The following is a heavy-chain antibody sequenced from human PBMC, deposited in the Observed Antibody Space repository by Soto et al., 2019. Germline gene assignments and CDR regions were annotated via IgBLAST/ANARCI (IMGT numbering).Heavy chain of an antibody. CDR1: GLTFSSYG. Sequence: GGSLRLSCAASGLTFSSYGMHWVRQAPGKGLERVAVILYDGSNKYYADSVKGRFTISRDNSKNTLYLQINSLRAEDTAVYYCAKHEEYSSSAVSDYWGQGTMVTVSS. V-gene: IGHV3-30*18. J-gene: IGHJ4*02. D-gene: IGHD6-6*01. CDR3: AKHEEYSSSAVSDY. CDR2: ILYDGSNK.